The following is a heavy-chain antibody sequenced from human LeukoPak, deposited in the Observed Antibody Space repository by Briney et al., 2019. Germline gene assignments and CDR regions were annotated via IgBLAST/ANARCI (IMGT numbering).Heavy chain of an antibody. Sequence: PSETLSLTCTVSGDSIITNDYYWGWIRQPPGKGLEWIASIHYSGGTYFNPSLKSRVTIPVDTSRNEFSLKVTSVTAADTAMYYCARSCGSTSCSDGDWFDPWGQGTLVTVSS. J-gene: IGHJ5*02. CDR1: GDSIITNDYY. CDR3: ARSCGSTSCSDGDWFDP. CDR2: IHYSGGT. D-gene: IGHD2-2*01. V-gene: IGHV4-39*01.